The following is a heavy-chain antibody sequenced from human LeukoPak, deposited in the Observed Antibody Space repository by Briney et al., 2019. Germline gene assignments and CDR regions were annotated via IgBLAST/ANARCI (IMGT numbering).Heavy chain of an antibody. CDR1: GGSFSGYY. J-gene: IGHJ6*02. D-gene: IGHD4-17*01. V-gene: IGHV4-34*01. CDR3: ARGGYARLRNYYYGMDV. CDR2: INHSRST. Sequence: SETLSLTCAVYGGSFSGYYWSWIRQPPGKGLEWIGEINHSRSTNYNPSLKSRVTISVDTSKNQFSLKLSSVTAADTAVYYCARGGYARLRNYYYGMDVWGQGTTVTVSS.